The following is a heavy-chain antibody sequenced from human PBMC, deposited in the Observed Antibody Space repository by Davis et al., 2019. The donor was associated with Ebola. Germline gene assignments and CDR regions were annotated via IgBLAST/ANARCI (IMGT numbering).Heavy chain of an antibody. CDR3: VKDTSNIWFDI. V-gene: IGHV3-74*01. J-gene: IGHJ3*02. CDR1: GFTFSSYW. D-gene: IGHD1-26*01. Sequence: HTGGSLRLSCAASGFTFSSYWMHWVRHAPGKGLVWVSRINSDGSSTSYADSVKGRFTISRDNAKNTLYLQMNGLRVEDTAVYFCVKDTSNIWFDIWGQGTMITVSS. CDR2: INSDGSST.